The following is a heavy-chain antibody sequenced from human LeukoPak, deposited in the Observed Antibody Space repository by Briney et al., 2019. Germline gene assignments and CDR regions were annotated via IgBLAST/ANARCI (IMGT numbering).Heavy chain of an antibody. Sequence: SVKVSCKASGGTFSSYAISWVRQAPGQGLERMGGIIPIFGTANYAQKFQGRVTITTDESTSTAYMELSSLRSEDTAVYYCAREDYYGSGGFDYWGQGTLVTVSS. J-gene: IGHJ4*02. D-gene: IGHD3-10*01. V-gene: IGHV1-69*05. CDR2: IIPIFGTA. CDR3: AREDYYGSGGFDY. CDR1: GGTFSSYA.